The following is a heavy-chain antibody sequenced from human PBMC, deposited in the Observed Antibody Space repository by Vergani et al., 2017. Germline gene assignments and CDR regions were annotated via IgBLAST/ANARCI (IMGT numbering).Heavy chain of an antibody. D-gene: IGHD3-10*01. Sequence: QVQLVQSGAEVKKPGSSVKVSCKASGGTFSSYAISWVRQAPGQGLEWMGGIIPIFGTANYAQKFQGRVTITADESTSTAYMELSSLRSEDTAVYYCARSSSGGQFGHNYCYYYYMDVWGKGTTVTVSS. CDR1: GGTFSSYA. J-gene: IGHJ6*03. CDR2: IIPIFGTA. CDR3: ARSSSGGQFGHNYCYYYYMDV. V-gene: IGHV1-69*01.